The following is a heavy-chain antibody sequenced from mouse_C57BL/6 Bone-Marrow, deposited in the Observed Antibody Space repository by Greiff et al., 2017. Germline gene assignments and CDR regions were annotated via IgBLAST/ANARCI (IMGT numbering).Heavy chain of an antibody. J-gene: IGHJ3*01. CDR3: AKGFAY. CDR2: IGPSGSYT. Sequence: VQLKQPGAELVKPGASVKLSCKASGYTFTSYWMQWVQQRPGQGLEWIGDIGPSGSYTNYNQKFKGRATLTGDTSSSTAYLQLSSLTSEDSAVXYRAKGFAYWGQGTLVTVSA. CDR1: GYTFTSYW. V-gene: IGHV1-50*01.